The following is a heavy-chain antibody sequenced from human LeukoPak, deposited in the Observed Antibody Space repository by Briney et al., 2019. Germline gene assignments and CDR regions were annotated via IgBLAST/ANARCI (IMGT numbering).Heavy chain of an antibody. Sequence: GGSLRLSCAASGFTFSSYAMHWVRQAPGKGLXXXXXXXXXXXXXYYADSVKGRFTISRDNSKNTLYLQMNSLRAEDTAVYYCARDGVMITFGGVIVIPGPIDYWGQGTLVTVSS. CDR2: XXXXXXXX. D-gene: IGHD3-16*02. CDR1: GFTFSSYA. J-gene: IGHJ4*02. CDR3: ARDGVMITFGGVIVIPGPIDY. V-gene: IGHV3-30*04.